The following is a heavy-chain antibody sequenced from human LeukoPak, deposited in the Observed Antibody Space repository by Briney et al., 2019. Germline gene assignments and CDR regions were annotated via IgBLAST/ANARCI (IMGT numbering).Heavy chain of an antibody. V-gene: IGHV4-59*08. CDR2: IYYSGST. CDR3: ARLSRDGYGWY. J-gene: IGHJ4*02. Sequence: SETLALTCTVSGGSISTYYWSWIRQPPGKGLEWIGNIYYSGSTNYNPSLKSRVTISVDTSNNQFSLRLSSVTAADTAVYYCARLSRDGYGWYWGQGTLVTVSS. D-gene: IGHD5-24*01. CDR1: GGSISTYY.